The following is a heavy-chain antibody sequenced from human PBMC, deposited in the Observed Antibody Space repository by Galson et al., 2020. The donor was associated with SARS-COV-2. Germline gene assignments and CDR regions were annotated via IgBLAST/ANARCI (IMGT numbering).Heavy chain of an antibody. D-gene: IGHD6-19*01. J-gene: IGHJ6*03. CDR2: ISYDGTNR. CDR1: GFSFNNYG. V-gene: IGHV3-30*18. Sequence: GGSLRLSCAASGFSFNNYGIHWVRQAPGKGLEWVAVISYDGTNRDYADSVKGRFTISRDNSNNTMYLQMNSLRPEDTAVYYCAKGASGWYMYYYMDVWGKGTTVTVSS. CDR3: AKGASGWYMYYYMDV.